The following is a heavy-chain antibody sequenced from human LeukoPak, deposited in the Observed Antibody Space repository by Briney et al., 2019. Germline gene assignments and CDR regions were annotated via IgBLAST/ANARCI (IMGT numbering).Heavy chain of an antibody. D-gene: IGHD3-16*01. CDR2: INGSGGST. Sequence: GVSLRLSCAASGFTFSSYAMSWLRQAPGKGREGVSAINGSGGSTYYADSVKGRFTISRDNSKNTLYLQMNSLRAEDTAVYYCAKESFMITFGGVNLDYSGQGTLVTVSS. CDR1: GFTFSSYA. J-gene: IGHJ4*02. CDR3: AKESFMITFGGVNLDY. V-gene: IGHV3-23*01.